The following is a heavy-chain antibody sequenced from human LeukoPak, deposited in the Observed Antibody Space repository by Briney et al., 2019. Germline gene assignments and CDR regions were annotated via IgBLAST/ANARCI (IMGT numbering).Heavy chain of an antibody. V-gene: IGHV1-8*01. CDR2: MNPNSGNT. CDR1: GYTFTSYD. Sequence: ASVKVSCKASGYTFTSYDINWVRQATGQGFEGMGCMNPNSGNTGYAQKCQGRVTMTRNTSINTAYMELSSLRSEDTAVYYCAGGVVYSNYDDYWGQGTLVTVSA. J-gene: IGHJ4*02. CDR3: AGGVVYSNYDDY. D-gene: IGHD4-11*01.